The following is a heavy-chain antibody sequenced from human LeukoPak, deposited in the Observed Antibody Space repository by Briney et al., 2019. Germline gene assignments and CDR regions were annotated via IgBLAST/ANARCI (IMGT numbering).Heavy chain of an antibody. Sequence: GGSLRLSCAASGFSISDYWMNWVRQVPGKGLEWVANINLGGSASLYVDSVKCRFNITRDNARNSLSLQMSSLKVEDTAIYYCAAWELHNFWGQGTLVTVSS. CDR2: INLGGSAS. V-gene: IGHV3-7*01. CDR1: GFSISDYW. CDR3: AAWELHNF. D-gene: IGHD4-23*01. J-gene: IGHJ4*02.